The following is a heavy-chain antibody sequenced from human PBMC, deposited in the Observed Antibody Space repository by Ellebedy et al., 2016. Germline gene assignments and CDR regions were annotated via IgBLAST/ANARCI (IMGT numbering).Heavy chain of an antibody. CDR1: GGSFSGYY. CDR3: ARDRPMVL. V-gene: IGHV4-34*01. Sequence: SETLSLXCAVYGGSFSGYYWSWIRQPPGKGLEWIGEINHSGSTNYNPSLKSRLTISVDTSKNQFSLKLSSVTAADTAVYYCARDRPMVLWGQGTLVTVSS. D-gene: IGHD3-10*01. CDR2: INHSGST. J-gene: IGHJ4*02.